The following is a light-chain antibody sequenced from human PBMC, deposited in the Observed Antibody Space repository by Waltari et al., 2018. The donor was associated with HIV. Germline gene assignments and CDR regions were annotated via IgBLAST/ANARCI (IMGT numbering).Light chain of an antibody. CDR2: EGT. V-gene: IGLV2-14*01. CDR3: SSYTSSATQV. Sequence: HSGLTQPASVSGSPGQSITISCTGSSSDVGGYKYVSWYQQHPGKAPKLLIHEGTNRPSGVSNLVSASKSDHTASLTISGLQAEDDADYYCSSYTSSATQVFGTGTKVSV. J-gene: IGLJ1*01. CDR1: SSDVGGYKY.